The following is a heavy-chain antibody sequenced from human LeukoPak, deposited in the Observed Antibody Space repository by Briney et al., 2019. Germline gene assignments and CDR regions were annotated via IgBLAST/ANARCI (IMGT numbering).Heavy chain of an antibody. Sequence: GGSLRLSCAASGFTFDDYGMSWVRQPPGKGLEWVSAINWNGDTTRYRDSVKGRFTISRDNAKNSLYLQMNSLRAEDTALYYCATDPSRELPHNWGQGTLVTVSS. V-gene: IGHV3-20*04. CDR3: ATDPSRELPHN. J-gene: IGHJ4*02. D-gene: IGHD1-7*01. CDR2: INWNGDTT. CDR1: GFTFDDYG.